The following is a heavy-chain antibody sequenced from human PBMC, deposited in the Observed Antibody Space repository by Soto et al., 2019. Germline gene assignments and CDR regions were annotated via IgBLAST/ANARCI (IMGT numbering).Heavy chain of an antibody. J-gene: IGHJ5*02. CDR1: GYTFTSYG. CDR3: ARLTYYGSGSPWFDP. Sequence: GASVKVSCKASGYTFTSYGISWVRQAPGQGLEWMGWISAYNGNTNYAQRLQGRVTMTTDTSTSRAYMELRSLRSDDTAVYYCARLTYYGSGSPWFDPWGQGTLVTVSS. CDR2: ISAYNGNT. V-gene: IGHV1-18*01. D-gene: IGHD3-10*01.